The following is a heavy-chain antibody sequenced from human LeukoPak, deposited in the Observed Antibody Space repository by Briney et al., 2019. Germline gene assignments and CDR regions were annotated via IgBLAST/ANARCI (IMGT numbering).Heavy chain of an antibody. D-gene: IGHD6-19*01. CDR1: GYTFTSYG. CDR2: ISAYNGNT. Sequence: ASVKVSCKASGYTFTSYGISWVRQAPGQGLEWMGWISAYNGNTNYAQKLQGRVTMTTDTSTSTAYMELRSLRSDDTAVYYCARDGEWYSSGWYRGGVYYYYYYMDVWGKGTTVTVSS. CDR3: ARDGEWYSSGWYRGGVYYYYYYMDV. V-gene: IGHV1-18*01. J-gene: IGHJ6*03.